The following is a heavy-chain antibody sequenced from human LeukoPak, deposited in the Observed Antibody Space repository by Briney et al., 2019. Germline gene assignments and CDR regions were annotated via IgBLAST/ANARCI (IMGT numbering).Heavy chain of an antibody. D-gene: IGHD2-15*01. CDR1: GFTLSSYA. V-gene: IGHV3-23*01. CDR2: ISDTGNT. CDR3: AKAPVTTCRGAFCYPFDY. J-gene: IGHJ4*02. Sequence: GGSLRLSCAASGFTLSSYAMSWVRQAPGKGLEWVSAISDTGNTYHADSVKGRFTISRDSSKNTLFLHMNRLRHEDAAVYYCAKAPVTTCRGAFCYPFDYWGLGTLVTVSS.